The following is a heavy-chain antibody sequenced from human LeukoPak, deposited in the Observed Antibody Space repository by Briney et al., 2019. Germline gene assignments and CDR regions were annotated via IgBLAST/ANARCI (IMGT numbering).Heavy chain of an antibody. D-gene: IGHD1-14*01. V-gene: IGHV3-66*02. Sequence: GGSLRLSCIASGFTVNSNYMSWVRQAPGKGLEWVSAIYIDGSTYSTDSVKGRFTISRDNSKKTLYLQMNSLRAEDTAVYYCARDFHYRTFDYWGQGTLVTVSS. J-gene: IGHJ4*02. CDR3: ARDFHYRTFDY. CDR1: GFTVNSNY. CDR2: IYIDGST.